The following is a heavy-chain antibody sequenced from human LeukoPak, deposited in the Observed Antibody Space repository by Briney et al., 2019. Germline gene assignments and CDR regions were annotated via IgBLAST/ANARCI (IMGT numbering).Heavy chain of an antibody. CDR2: ISGSGGGT. J-gene: IGHJ4*02. CDR1: GFTFSTYA. V-gene: IGHV3-23*01. D-gene: IGHD1-26*01. Sequence: PGGSLRLSCEASGFTFSTYAMSWVRQAPGKGLEWVSTISGSGGGTDYADSVKGRFTISKDNSKNTLYLQMNSLRAEDTAVYYCAKDHGSGSQIGWGQGTLVTVSS. CDR3: AKDHGSGSQIG.